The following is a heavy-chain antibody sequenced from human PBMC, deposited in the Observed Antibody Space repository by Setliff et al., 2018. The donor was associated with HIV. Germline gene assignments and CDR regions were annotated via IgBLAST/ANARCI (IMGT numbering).Heavy chain of an antibody. J-gene: IGHJ6*03. CDR1: GYSFTNYW. D-gene: IGHD2-2*01. V-gene: IGHV5-51*01. CDR3: SRASDPSHRMPPTNYYYYMDV. CDR2: IYPADSDT. Sequence: GGSLKISCKGSGYSFTNYWIGWVRQVPGKGLEWMGIIYPADSDTRYSPSFQGQVTISADKSISTAYLQWSSLRASDTAVYYCSRASDPSHRMPPTNYYYYMDVWGKGTKVTVSS.